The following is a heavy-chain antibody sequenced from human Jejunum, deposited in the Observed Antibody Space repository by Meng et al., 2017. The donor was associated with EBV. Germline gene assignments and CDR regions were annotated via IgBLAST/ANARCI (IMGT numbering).Heavy chain of an antibody. Sequence: QVQLRESGPGLVKPSEPLSLTCTVSGGSISNYHWSWIRQPPGKGLEWIGYIYNAGGTIYNPSLNSRVTISVDTSKNHFSLNLSSVTAADTAVYYCARDRPETGTFGYWGHGTRVTVSS. CDR3: ARDRPETGTFGY. CDR2: IYNAGGT. D-gene: IGHD7-27*01. J-gene: IGHJ4*01. CDR1: GGSISNYH. V-gene: IGHV4-59*01.